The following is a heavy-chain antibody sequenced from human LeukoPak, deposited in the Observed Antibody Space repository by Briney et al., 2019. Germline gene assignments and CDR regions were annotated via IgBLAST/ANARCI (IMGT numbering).Heavy chain of an antibody. CDR1: GFTFSSYG. J-gene: IGHJ4*02. CDR2: ISYDGSNK. V-gene: IGHV3-30*18. CDR3: AKDPGIAAAGTGY. D-gene: IGHD6-13*01. Sequence: GGSLRLSCAASGFTFSSYGMHWVRQAPGKGLEWVAVISYDGSNKYYADSVRGRFTISRDNSKNTLYLQMNSLRAEGTAVYYCAKDPGIAAAGTGYWGQGTLVTVSS.